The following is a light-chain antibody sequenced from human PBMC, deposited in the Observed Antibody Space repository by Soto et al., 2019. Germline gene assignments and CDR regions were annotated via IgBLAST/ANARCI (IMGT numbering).Light chain of an antibody. Sequence: DIQMTQSPSSLSASVGDRVTITCRASQSISSYLNWYQQKPGKAPKLLLYSASSLQSGVPSRFRGSGSGTDFTLTISSLQPEDFATYYCQQSFSKFLYTFGQGTKLEIK. J-gene: IGKJ2*01. CDR1: QSISSY. V-gene: IGKV1-39*01. CDR3: QQSFSKFLYT. CDR2: SAS.